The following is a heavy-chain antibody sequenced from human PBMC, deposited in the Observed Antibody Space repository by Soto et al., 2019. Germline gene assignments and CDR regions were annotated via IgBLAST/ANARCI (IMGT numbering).Heavy chain of an antibody. Sequence: ASVKVSCTASGYTFTSYYMHCVRQAPGQGLEWMGIINPSGGSTSYAQKFQGRVTMTRDTTTSTVYMELSSLRSEDTAVYYCARRNYYGSGSFPPYYYYGMDVWGQGTTVTVSS. D-gene: IGHD3-10*01. J-gene: IGHJ6*02. CDR3: ARRNYYGSGSFPPYYYYGMDV. CDR2: INPSGGST. V-gene: IGHV1-46*01. CDR1: GYTFTSYY.